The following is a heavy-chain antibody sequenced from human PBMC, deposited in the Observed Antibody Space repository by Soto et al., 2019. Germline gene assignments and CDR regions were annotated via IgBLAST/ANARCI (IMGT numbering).Heavy chain of an antibody. CDR3: VRTPFSTDWFDP. CDR2: IYHSGST. Sequence: SETLSLTCAVSGGSISSGGYSWSWIRQPPGKGLEWIGYIYHSGSTYYNPSLKSRVTISVDRSKNQFSLKLSSVTAADTAVYYFVRTPFSTDWFDPWGQGILVTVS. J-gene: IGHJ5*02. V-gene: IGHV4-30-2*01. CDR1: GGSISSGGYS. D-gene: IGHD4-17*01.